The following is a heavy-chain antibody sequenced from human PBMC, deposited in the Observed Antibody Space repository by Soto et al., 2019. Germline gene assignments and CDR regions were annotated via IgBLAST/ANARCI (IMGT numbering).Heavy chain of an antibody. D-gene: IGHD2-15*01. V-gene: IGHV4-30-4*01. J-gene: IGHJ4*02. Sequence: SETLSLTCPASGASISRGIYYWGWIGQPPGKGLEWIGFISYSGSTYYSTSLKSRVTISVDTSKSQFSLNLSFVTAADTAVYYCATMGTPATGLYFFDYWGQGSLVTVSS. CDR3: ATMGTPATGLYFFDY. CDR1: GASISRGIYY. CDR2: ISYSGST.